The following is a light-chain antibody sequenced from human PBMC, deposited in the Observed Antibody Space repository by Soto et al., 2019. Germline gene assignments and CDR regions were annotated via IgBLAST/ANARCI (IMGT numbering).Light chain of an antibody. Sequence: EIVLTQSPATLSLSPGERATLSCRASQSVSSYLAWYQQKPGQAPRLLIYDASNRATGIPPRFSASGSGTDFTLTISSLVPEDFAIYYCQQRSNWPPVTFGGGTKVEIK. CDR3: QQRSNWPPVT. CDR2: DAS. V-gene: IGKV3-11*01. CDR1: QSVSSY. J-gene: IGKJ4*01.